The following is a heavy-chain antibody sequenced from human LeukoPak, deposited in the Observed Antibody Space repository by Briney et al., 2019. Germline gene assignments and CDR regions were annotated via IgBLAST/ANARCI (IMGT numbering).Heavy chain of an antibody. CDR2: INHSGST. CDR1: GGSFSGYY. CDR3: ARGRGGGSSNY. D-gene: IGHD2-15*01. Sequence: SETLSLTCAVYGGSFSGYYWSWIRQPPGKGREWIGEINHSGSTNYNPSLKSRVTISVDTSKNHFSLKLSSVTAAETAVYYCARGRGGGSSNYWGQGTLVTVSS. V-gene: IGHV4-34*01. J-gene: IGHJ4*02.